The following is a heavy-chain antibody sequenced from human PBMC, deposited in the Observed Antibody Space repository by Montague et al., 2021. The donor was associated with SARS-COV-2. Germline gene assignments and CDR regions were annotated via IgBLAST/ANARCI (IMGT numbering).Heavy chain of an antibody. J-gene: IGHJ4*02. CDR1: GFTYSKYG. V-gene: IGHV3-33*01. CDR2: IWNDGSKK. D-gene: IGHD7-27*01. CDR3: VGDPGDPDTFDY. Sequence: SLILSCAASGFTYSKYGVHWVRQAPDKGLEWVASIWNDGSKKYHXDSVKGRFTISRDNSNNMLYLQMDSLRAEDAAVYYCVGDPGDPDTFDYWGQGTQVTVSS.